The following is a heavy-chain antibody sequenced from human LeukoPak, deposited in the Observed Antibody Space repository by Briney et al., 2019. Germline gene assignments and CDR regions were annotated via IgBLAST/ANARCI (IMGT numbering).Heavy chain of an antibody. CDR3: ARDGIDY. Sequence: GGSLRLSCAASGFTFSSYWMSWVRQAPGKGLEWVANIKPEGKEKFYVDSVEGRFTISRDNANNSVFLQMNSLTAEDTAVYYCARDGIDYWGQGTLVTVSS. D-gene: IGHD1-26*01. J-gene: IGHJ4*02. CDR2: IKPEGKEK. V-gene: IGHV3-7*04. CDR1: GFTFSSYW.